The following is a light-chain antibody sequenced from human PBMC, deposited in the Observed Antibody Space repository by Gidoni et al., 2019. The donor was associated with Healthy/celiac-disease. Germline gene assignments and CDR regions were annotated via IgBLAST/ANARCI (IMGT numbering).Light chain of an antibody. Sequence: DIQMTQSPSSLSASVGDRVTITCRASQSISSYLNWYQQKPGKATKLLIYAASILQSGVPSMFSGSGARKYFILTISSLQPEDFATYYCQQSYSTLGFXGXTKVEIK. CDR2: AAS. V-gene: IGKV1-39*01. CDR3: QQSYSTLG. CDR1: QSISSY. J-gene: IGKJ4*01.